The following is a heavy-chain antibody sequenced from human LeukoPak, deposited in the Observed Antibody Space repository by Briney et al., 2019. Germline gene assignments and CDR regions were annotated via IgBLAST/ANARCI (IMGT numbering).Heavy chain of an antibody. Sequence: GASVKVSCKGSVNTFSGSYVHWVRQAPDRGLEWVGWIDPNSAGTNTNYAQKFQDRVTFTRDASVSAAYMELSRLTTDDTAVYYCARQHWPDKFVDFWGQGTLATVSS. V-gene: IGHV1-2*02. CDR3: ARQHWPDKFVDF. CDR2: IDPNSAGTNT. D-gene: IGHD1-1*01. CDR1: VNTFSGSY. J-gene: IGHJ4*02.